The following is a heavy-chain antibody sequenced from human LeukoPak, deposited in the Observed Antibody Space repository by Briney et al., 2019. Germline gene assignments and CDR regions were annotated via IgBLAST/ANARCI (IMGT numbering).Heavy chain of an antibody. CDR3: ARSPSGYSGYDPVYY. D-gene: IGHD5-12*01. CDR2: IIPMSGTA. CDR1: GGTFSSYA. Sequence: ASVKVSCKPSGGTFSSYAITWVRQAPGQGLEWMGGIIPMSGTANYAQKFQGRVTITADESTNTAYMELSNLRSEDTAVYYCARSPSGYSGYDPVYYWGQGTLVTVSS. J-gene: IGHJ4*02. V-gene: IGHV1-69*13.